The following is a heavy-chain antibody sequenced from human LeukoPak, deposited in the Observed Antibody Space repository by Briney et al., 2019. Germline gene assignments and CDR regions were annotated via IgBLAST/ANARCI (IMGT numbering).Heavy chain of an antibody. CDR3: ASSITIFGVPKDY. Sequence: PGGSLRLSCAASGFTFSSYGMHWVRQAPGKGLEWVAVISYDGSNKYYADSVKGRFTISRDNSKNTLYLQMNSLRAEDTAVYYCASSITIFGVPKDYWGQGTLVTVSS. CDR1: GFTFSSYG. D-gene: IGHD3-3*01. V-gene: IGHV3-30*03. CDR2: ISYDGSNK. J-gene: IGHJ4*02.